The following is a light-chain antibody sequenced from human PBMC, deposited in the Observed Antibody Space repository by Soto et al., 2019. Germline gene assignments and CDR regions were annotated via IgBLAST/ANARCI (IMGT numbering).Light chain of an antibody. V-gene: IGLV1-44*01. Sequence: QSVLTQPPSASGTPGQSVTISCSGSSSNIGDNTVNWYQQLPGTAPKLLIYRNDQRSSGVPARFSGSKSGTSASLAINGLQSEDEADYYCAAWDDSVDGVLFGGGTKVTVL. CDR2: RND. J-gene: IGLJ2*01. CDR1: SSNIGDNT. CDR3: AAWDDSVDGVL.